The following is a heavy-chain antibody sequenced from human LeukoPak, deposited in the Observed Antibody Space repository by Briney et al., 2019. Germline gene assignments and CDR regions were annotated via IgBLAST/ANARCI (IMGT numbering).Heavy chain of an antibody. CDR3: ARGHSSGWYDQYYFDH. D-gene: IGHD6-19*01. J-gene: IGHJ4*02. V-gene: IGHV3-7*01. Sequence: GGSLRLSCAASGFTFRNYGMSWVRQAPGKGLEWVANIKHDGSERDYVDSVKGRFTISRDNAKNSVYLQMNSLRAEDTAVYYCARGHSSGWYDQYYFDHWGQGTPVTVSS. CDR2: IKHDGSER. CDR1: GFTFRNYG.